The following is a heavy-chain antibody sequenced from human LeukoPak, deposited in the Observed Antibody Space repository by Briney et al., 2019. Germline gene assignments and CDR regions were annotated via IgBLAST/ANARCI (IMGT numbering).Heavy chain of an antibody. CDR2: IYYSGST. CDR1: GGSISSYY. Sequence: PSETLYLTCNVSGGSISSYYWSWSRQPPGRGLEWIGYIYYSGSTNYNPSLKSRVTISVDTSKNHFSLKLSSVTAADTAVYYCARGIAAAVDYWGQGTLVTVSS. CDR3: ARGIAAAVDY. J-gene: IGHJ4*02. V-gene: IGHV4-59*01. D-gene: IGHD6-13*01.